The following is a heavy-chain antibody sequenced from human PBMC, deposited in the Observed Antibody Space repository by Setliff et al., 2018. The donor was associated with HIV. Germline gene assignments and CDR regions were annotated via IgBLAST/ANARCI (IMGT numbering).Heavy chain of an antibody. CDR1: GGSISSSSYY. J-gene: IGHJ6*03. D-gene: IGHD6-13*01. Sequence: PSETLSLTCTVSGGSISSSSYYWGWIRQPPGKGLQWIGSSYYRGSTYYNPSLKSRVTISVDTSKNQFSRKLRSVTAADTALYYCARCRYRSRWYASDHYYIDVWGKGTTVTVSS. CDR3: ARCRYRSRWYASDHYYIDV. CDR2: SYYRGST. V-gene: IGHV4-39*01.